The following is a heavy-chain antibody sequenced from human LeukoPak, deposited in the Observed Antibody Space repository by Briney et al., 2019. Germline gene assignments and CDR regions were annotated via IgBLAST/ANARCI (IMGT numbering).Heavy chain of an antibody. CDR1: GGSISSSSYY. CDR2: IYYSGST. CDR3: ARHLGGYDPSRIAAAGTVDY. V-gene: IGHV4-39*01. J-gene: IGHJ4*02. Sequence: SETLSLTCTVSGGSISSSSYYWGWIRQPPGKGLEWIGSIYYSGSTYYNPSLKSRVTISVDTSKNQFSLKLSSVTAADTAVYYCARHLGGYDPSRIAAAGTVDYWGQGTLVTVSS. D-gene: IGHD6-13*01.